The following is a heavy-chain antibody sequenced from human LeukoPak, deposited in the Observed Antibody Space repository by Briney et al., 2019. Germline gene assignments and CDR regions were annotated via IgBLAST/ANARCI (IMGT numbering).Heavy chain of an antibody. CDR2: IYPGDSGT. CDR1: GYSFTSYW. J-gene: IGHJ5*02. CDR3: ARPRRSGASWFDP. Sequence: GESLKISCKGSGYSFTSYWIGWVRQMPGKGLEWMGIIYPGDSGTTYSPSFQGQVTISADKSISTAYLQWSSLKASDTAMYYCARPRRSGASWFDPWGQGTLVTVSS. V-gene: IGHV5-51*01. D-gene: IGHD2-15*01.